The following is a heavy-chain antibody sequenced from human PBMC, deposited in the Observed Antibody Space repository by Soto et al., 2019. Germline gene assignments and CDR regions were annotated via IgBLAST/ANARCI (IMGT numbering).Heavy chain of an antibody. V-gene: IGHV1-69*05. CDR1: GGTFSSYR. Sequence: GASVKVSCKASGGTFSSYRINWVRQAPGQGLEWVGGIVPIYRTADYAQKLQGRVTMTTDTSKNQFSLQLNSVTPEDTAVYYCARDPAAGIYYDSPSAFDIWGQGTMVTVSS. J-gene: IGHJ3*02. CDR2: IVPIYRTA. D-gene: IGHD3-22*01. CDR3: ARDPAAGIYYDSPSAFDI.